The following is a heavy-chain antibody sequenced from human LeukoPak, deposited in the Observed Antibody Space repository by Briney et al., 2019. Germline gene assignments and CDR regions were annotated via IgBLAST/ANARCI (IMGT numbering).Heavy chain of an antibody. CDR2: TSAYNGNT. CDR1: GYTFTSYG. V-gene: IGHV1-18*01. D-gene: IGHD3-9*01. CDR3: AREKYDILTGYYMPNYYYYYMDV. J-gene: IGHJ6*03. Sequence: ASVKVSCKASGYTFTSYGISWVRQAPGQGLEWMGWTSAYNGNTNYAQKLQGRVTMTTDTSTSTAYMELRSLRSDDTAVYYCAREKYDILTGYYMPNYYYYYMDVWGKGTTVTISS.